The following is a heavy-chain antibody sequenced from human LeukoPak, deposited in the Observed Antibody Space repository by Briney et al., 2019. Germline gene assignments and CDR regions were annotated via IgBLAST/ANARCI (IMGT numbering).Heavy chain of an antibody. J-gene: IGHJ4*02. V-gene: IGHV4-39*01. CDR3: ASFDYGGYYQFDN. CDR2: MYDSGGT. Sequence: PSETLSLTCTVSGGSISSSSYYWGWIRQPPRKGLEGIGSMYDSGGTYYNPSLKSRVTISVDTSKNQFSLKLSSVTAADTAVYYCASFDYGGYYQFDNWGQGTLVTVSS. CDR1: GGSISSSSYY. D-gene: IGHD3-22*01.